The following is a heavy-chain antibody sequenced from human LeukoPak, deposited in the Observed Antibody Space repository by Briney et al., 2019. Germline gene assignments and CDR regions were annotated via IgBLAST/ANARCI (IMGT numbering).Heavy chain of an antibody. J-gene: IGHJ4*02. CDR1: GGAISSGDYY. V-gene: IGHV4-30-4*01. CDR2: IYYSGST. Sequence: PSQTLSLTCTVAGGAISSGDYYWSWIRQPPGKGLEWIGYIYYSGSTYYNTSLKSRVTISVDTSKNQFSLKLSSVTAADTAVYYCARDRYSGLSDYWGQGTLVTVSS. CDR3: ARDRYSGLSDY. D-gene: IGHD5-12*01.